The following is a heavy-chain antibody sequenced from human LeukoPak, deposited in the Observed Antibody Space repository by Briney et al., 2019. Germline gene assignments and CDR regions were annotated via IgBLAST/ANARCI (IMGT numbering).Heavy chain of an antibody. J-gene: IGHJ6*02. CDR1: GGSFSGYY. CDR2: INHSGST. V-gene: IGHV4-34*01. CDR3: ASIAEITSTTLDV. D-gene: IGHD2-2*01. Sequence: SETLSLTCAVYGGSFSGYYWSWIRQPPGKGLEWIGEINHSGSTNYNPSLKSRVTISVDTSKNQFSLKLSSVTAVDTAVYYCASIAEITSTTLDVWGQGTTVTVSS.